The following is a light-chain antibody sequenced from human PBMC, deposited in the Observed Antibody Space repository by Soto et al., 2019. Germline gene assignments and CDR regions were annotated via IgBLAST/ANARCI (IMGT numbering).Light chain of an antibody. CDR3: AAWDDSLSGVV. J-gene: IGLJ2*01. CDR2: RNS. Sequence: QSVLTQPPSASGTPGQRVTISCSGSSSNIGSNYVYWYQQLPGRVPQFLIYRNSERPSGVPDRFSGSKSGTSASLAISGLRSEDEADYYCAAWDDSLSGVVFGGGTKLTVL. V-gene: IGLV1-47*01. CDR1: SSNIGSNY.